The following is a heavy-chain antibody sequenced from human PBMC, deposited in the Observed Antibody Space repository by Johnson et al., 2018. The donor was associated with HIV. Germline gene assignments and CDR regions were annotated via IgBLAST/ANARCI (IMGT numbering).Heavy chain of an antibody. CDR3: AKGIAAAASGAFDI. CDR1: GFTFSSYG. D-gene: IGHD6-13*01. J-gene: IGHJ3*02. CDR2: IWYDGSNK. V-gene: IGHV3-33*06. Sequence: VQLVESGGGVVQPGRSLRLSCAASGFTFSSYGMHWVRQAPGKGLAWVAVIWYDGSNKYYADSVKGRFTISRDNSKNTLYLQMKSLRAEDTAVYYCAKGIAAAASGAFDIWGQGTMVTVSS.